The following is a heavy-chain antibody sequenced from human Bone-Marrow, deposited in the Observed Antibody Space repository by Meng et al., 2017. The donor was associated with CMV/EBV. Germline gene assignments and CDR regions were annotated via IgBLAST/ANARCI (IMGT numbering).Heavy chain of an antibody. Sequence: SETLSLTCAVYGGSFSGYYWSWIRQPPGKGLEWIGEINHSGSTNYNPSLKSRVTISVDTSKNQFSLKLSYVTAADTAVYYCARGLNDFWSGYYVDYWGQGTLVTVSS. J-gene: IGHJ4*02. V-gene: IGHV4-34*01. D-gene: IGHD3-3*01. CDR2: INHSGST. CDR1: GGSFSGYY. CDR3: ARGLNDFWSGYYVDY.